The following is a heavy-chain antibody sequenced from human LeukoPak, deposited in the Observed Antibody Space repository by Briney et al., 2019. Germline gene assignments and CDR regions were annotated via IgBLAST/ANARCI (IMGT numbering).Heavy chain of an antibody. Sequence: GGSLRLSCAASGFIFSSHWMHWVRQAPGRGLVWVSRIHFDGSVTTYADFVKGRFTISRDNAKNTLSLQMNSLRAEDTAVYYCARDRGYSYYWGQGTLVTVSS. D-gene: IGHD5-18*01. V-gene: IGHV3-74*01. J-gene: IGHJ4*02. CDR3: ARDRGYSYY. CDR1: GFIFSSHW. CDR2: IHFDGSVT.